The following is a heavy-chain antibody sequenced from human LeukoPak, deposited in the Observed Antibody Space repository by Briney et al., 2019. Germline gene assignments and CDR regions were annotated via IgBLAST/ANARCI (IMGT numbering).Heavy chain of an antibody. V-gene: IGHV5-51*01. Sequence: GESLKISCQVSGYSFTSYCIAWVRQMPGEGLEWMGIIYPSDSDTRYSPSFQGQVTISADKSVSTAYLQWSSLKASDTAMYYCARVINSSWPYYYYYYGMDVWGQGTTVTVSS. J-gene: IGHJ6*02. CDR3: ARVINSSWPYYYYYYGMDV. CDR1: GYSFTSYC. CDR2: IYPSDSDT. D-gene: IGHD6-13*01.